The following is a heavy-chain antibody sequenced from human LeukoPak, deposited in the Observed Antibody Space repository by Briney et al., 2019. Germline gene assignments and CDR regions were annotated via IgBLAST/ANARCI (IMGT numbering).Heavy chain of an antibody. V-gene: IGHV4-59*08. CDR2: IYYSGST. D-gene: IGHD4-11*01. CDR1: GGSFSGYY. CDR3: ARRTVTIVSNWFDP. J-gene: IGHJ5*02. Sequence: SETLSLTCAVYGGSFSGYYWSWIRQPPGKGLEWIGYIYYSGSTNYNPSLKSRVTISVDTSKNQFSLKLSSVTAADTAVYYCARRTVTIVSNWFDPWGQGTLVTVSS.